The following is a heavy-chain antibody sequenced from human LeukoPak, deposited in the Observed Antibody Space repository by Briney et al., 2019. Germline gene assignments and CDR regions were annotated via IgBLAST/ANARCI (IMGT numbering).Heavy chain of an antibody. V-gene: IGHV3-30*04. CDR1: GFTFSSYA. Sequence: GGSLRLSCAASGFTFSSYAMHWVRQAPGKGLEWVAVISYDGSNKYYADSVKGRFTISRDNSKNTLYLQMNSLRDEDTAVYYCARGTWATLYYYYMDVWGKGTTVTVSS. CDR2: ISYDGSNK. D-gene: IGHD5-24*01. CDR3: ARGTWATLYYYYMDV. J-gene: IGHJ6*03.